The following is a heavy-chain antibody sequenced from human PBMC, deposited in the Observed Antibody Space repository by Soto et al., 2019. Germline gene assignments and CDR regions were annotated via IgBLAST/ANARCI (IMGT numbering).Heavy chain of an antibody. Sequence: PAETLSLTCVVSGASISSGDYYWSWVRQPPGKGLEWIGHISYSGTIDYSAALKSRVTISLDTSKNQFSLNLNSVTAADTAVYYCVRALGSRFMEWPRFDPWGQGTLVTVSS. CDR1: GASISSGDYY. CDR2: ISYSGTI. V-gene: IGHV4-30-4*01. D-gene: IGHD3-3*01. CDR3: VRALGSRFMEWPRFDP. J-gene: IGHJ5*02.